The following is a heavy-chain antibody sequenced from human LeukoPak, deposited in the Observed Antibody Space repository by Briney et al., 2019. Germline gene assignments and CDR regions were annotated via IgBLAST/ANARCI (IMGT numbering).Heavy chain of an antibody. Sequence: GESLKISCKGSGYSFTSYWIGWVRQMPGKGLEWMGIIYPGDSDTRYSPSFQGQVTISADKSISTAYLQWSSLKASDTAMYYCARLLEHYYDSSGPDDAFDIWGQGTMVTVSS. CDR3: ARLLEHYYDSSGPDDAFDI. D-gene: IGHD3-22*01. CDR2: IYPGDSDT. V-gene: IGHV5-51*01. J-gene: IGHJ3*02. CDR1: GYSFTSYW.